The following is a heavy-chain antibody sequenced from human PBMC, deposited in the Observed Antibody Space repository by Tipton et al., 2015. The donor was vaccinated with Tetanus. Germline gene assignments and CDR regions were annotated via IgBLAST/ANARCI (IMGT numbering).Heavy chain of an antibody. D-gene: IGHD1-20*01. V-gene: IGHV1-46*01. CDR1: GYTLTSYH. CDR3: AGAGGGGRRINGPAGIDY. J-gene: IGHJ4*02. CDR2: INPIGGST. Sequence: QSGPEVKRPGASVKVSCKASGYTLTSYHMHWVRQAPGQGLEWMGIINPIGGSTSYAQKFQGRITMTGDTSTSPVYMDRNSLRSGGRAVYEGAGAGGGGRRINGPAGIDYWGQGTLVTVSS.